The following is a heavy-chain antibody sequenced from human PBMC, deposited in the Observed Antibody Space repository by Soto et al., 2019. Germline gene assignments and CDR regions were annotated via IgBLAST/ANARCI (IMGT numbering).Heavy chain of an antibody. J-gene: IGHJ5*02. CDR3: ARGREDFHAGSGPRWMWLAP. V-gene: IGHV4-59*01. D-gene: IGHD3-3*01. CDR2: ISISGNT. CDR1: GCSISCDF. Sequence: SEALSVSCTVSGCSISCDFWSWIRQPPGKGLEWIGYISISGNTDYSPSLKSRATISADTSRNQFSLKLRSVNTADTAVYFCARGREDFHAGSGPRWMWLAPWGQGTLVTVSS.